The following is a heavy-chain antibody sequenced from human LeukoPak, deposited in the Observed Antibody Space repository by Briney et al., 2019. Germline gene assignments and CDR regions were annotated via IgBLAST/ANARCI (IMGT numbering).Heavy chain of an antibody. Sequence: PGGSLRLSCAASGFTFSSYAMSWVRQAPGKGLEWVSAISGSGGSTYYADSVKGRFTISRDNSKNTLYLQMNSLGAEDTAVYYCAKDPDYGDYSNWFDPWGQGTLVTVSS. CDR2: ISGSGGST. D-gene: IGHD4-17*01. J-gene: IGHJ5*02. CDR3: AKDPDYGDYSNWFDP. V-gene: IGHV3-23*01. CDR1: GFTFSSYA.